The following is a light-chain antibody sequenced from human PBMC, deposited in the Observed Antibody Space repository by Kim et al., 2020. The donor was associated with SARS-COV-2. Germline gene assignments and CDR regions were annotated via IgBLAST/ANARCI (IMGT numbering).Light chain of an antibody. J-gene: IGKJ1*01. CDR2: DAS. CDR3: QEYKSNSWT. Sequence: GDRVTITCRASQSISIWLAWYQQKPGKAPNRLIYDASNMESGVPSRFSDSGSGTEFTLTISILQPDDFATYYCQEYKSNSWTFGQGTKVDIK. CDR1: QSISIW. V-gene: IGKV1-5*01.